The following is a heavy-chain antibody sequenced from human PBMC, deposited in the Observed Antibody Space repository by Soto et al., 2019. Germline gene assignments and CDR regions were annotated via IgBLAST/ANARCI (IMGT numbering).Heavy chain of an antibody. CDR3: ASSLGISFIRQGSDYYYGMDV. CDR2: IYYSGST. CDR1: GGSISSYY. Sequence: SETLSLTCTVSGGSISSYYWSWIRQPPGKGLEWIGYIYYSGSTNYNPSLKSRVTISVDTSKNQFSLKLSSVTAADTAVYYCASSLGISFIRQGSDYYYGMDVWGQGTTVTVSS. D-gene: IGHD7-27*01. V-gene: IGHV4-59*01. J-gene: IGHJ6*02.